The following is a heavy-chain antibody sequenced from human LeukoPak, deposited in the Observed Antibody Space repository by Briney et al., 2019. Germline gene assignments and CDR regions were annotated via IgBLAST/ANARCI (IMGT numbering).Heavy chain of an antibody. D-gene: IGHD3-3*01. CDR2: IYYSGST. J-gene: IGHJ4*02. Sequence: SETLSLTCTVSGGSISSSSYYWGWIRQPPGKGLEWIVSIYYSGSTYYNPSLKSRVTISVDTSKNQFSLKLSSVTAADTAVYYCARGSVLRHFNYWGQGTLVTVSS. V-gene: IGHV4-39*01. CDR3: ARGSVLRHFNY. CDR1: GGSISSSSYY.